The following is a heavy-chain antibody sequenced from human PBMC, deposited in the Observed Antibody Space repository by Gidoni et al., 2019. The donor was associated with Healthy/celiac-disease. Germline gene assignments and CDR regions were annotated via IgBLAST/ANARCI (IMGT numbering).Heavy chain of an antibody. D-gene: IGHD2-2*01. J-gene: IGHJ5*02. CDR3: ARDLVVVVPAAYIFDP. CDR1: GFTFSSYA. CDR2: ISYDGSNK. Sequence: QVQLVESGGGVVQPGRSLRLSCAAAGFTFSSYAIHWVRQGPGKGLEWVAVISYDGSNKYYADSVKGRFTISRDNSKNTLYLQMNSLRAEDTAVYYCARDLVVVVPAAYIFDPWGQGTLVTVSS. V-gene: IGHV3-30-3*01.